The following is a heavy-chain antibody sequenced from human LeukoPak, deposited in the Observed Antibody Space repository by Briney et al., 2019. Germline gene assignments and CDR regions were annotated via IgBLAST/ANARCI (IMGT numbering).Heavy chain of an antibody. CDR1: GFTFRSYE. V-gene: IGHV3-48*03. J-gene: IGHJ4*02. Sequence: GGSLTLSCEDSGFTFRSYEMNWVRQAPGKGLEWIAYLSSSGSAFSYADSVKGRLTIGRDNAKNSVYLKMNSLRADDTAVYYCARSARLMKGVVEVTALDDWGQGTLVTASS. CDR3: ARSARLMKGVVEVTALDD. D-gene: IGHD3-3*01. CDR2: LSSSGSAF.